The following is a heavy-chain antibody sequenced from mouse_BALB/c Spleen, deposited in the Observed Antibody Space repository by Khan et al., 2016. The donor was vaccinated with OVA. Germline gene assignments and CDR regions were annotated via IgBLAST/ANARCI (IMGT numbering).Heavy chain of an antibody. CDR3: TRRAYYYDSEGFAY. V-gene: IGHV5-6*01. CDR1: GFTFSTYG. D-gene: IGHD1-1*01. CDR2: VSTGGGYT. J-gene: IGHJ3*01. Sequence: EVVLVEPGGDLVKPGGSLKLSCAASGFTFSTYGMSWVRQTPDKRLEWVATVSTGGGYTYYPDSVNGRFTIFRNNATHTLYLKMSGVKSEDTAMFYCTRRAYYYDSEGFAYWGQGTLVTVSA.